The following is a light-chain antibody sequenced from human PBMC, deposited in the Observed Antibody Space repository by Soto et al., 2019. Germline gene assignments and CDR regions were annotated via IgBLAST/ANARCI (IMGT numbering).Light chain of an antibody. CDR2: GAS. V-gene: IGKV3-20*01. CDR1: QSIFSNY. J-gene: IGKJ1*01. Sequence: EVMLTQSPGTLSLSPGERATLSCRASQSIFSNYLAWYQQKSGQAPRLLIYGASNRATGIPDRFSGSGSGTDFTLTISILEPEDFAAYYCQQYGTSPRTFGQGTKVEFK. CDR3: QQYGTSPRT.